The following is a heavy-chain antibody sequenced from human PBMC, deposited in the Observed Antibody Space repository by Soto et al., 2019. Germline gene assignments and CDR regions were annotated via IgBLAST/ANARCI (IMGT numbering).Heavy chain of an antibody. CDR1: GFLFSAST. CDR3: ATLGRADYPPMAA. V-gene: IGHV3-30*14. CDR2: ISSRGTDI. D-gene: IGHD4-17*01. Sequence: PWVSLRLSCEASGFLFSASTLNWVRRAPGKGLEWVAEISSRGTDIYYADSVKGRFTISRDNSKNTLYLLLDRVKSDDTAVYFCATLGRADYPPMAAWGQGTLVTVSS. J-gene: IGHJ5*02.